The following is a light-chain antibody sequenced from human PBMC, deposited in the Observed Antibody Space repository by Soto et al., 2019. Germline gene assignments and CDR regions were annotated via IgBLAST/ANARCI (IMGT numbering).Light chain of an antibody. CDR2: EAA. J-gene: IGKJ1*01. Sequence: DIQMTQSPFSLSASVGDRVTITCRASESVSSRLSWYQQKPGKAPKLLISEAASVESRGPSRFSGSGSGTEFTLTISRLQPDDFATYYCQQYNSYRTFGQGTEVEMK. CDR3: QQYNSYRT. CDR1: ESVSSR. V-gene: IGKV1-5*03.